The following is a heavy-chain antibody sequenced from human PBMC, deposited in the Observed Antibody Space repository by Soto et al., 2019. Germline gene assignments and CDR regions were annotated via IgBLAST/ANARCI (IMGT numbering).Heavy chain of an antibody. V-gene: IGHV4-59*01. CDR2: IYYSGST. CDR3: ARVGPLYSYTFDY. J-gene: IGHJ4*02. Sequence: SETLSLTCTLSRSSISSYYWSWIRQPPGRGLEWIGYIYYSGSTNYNPSLKSRVTISVDTSKNQFSLKLSSVTAADTAVYYCARVGPLYSYTFDYWGQGTLVTVS. CDR1: RSSISSYY. D-gene: IGHD5-18*01.